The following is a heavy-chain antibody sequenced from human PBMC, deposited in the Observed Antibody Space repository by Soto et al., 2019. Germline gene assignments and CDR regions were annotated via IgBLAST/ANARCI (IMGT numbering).Heavy chain of an antibody. V-gene: IGHV3-11*05. J-gene: IGHJ5*02. CDR2: ISSSSSYT. CDR1: GFTFSDYY. Sequence: PGGSLRLSCAASGFTFSDYYMSWIRQAPGKGLEWVSYISSSSSYTNYADSVKGRFTISRDNAKNSLYLQMNSLRAEDTAVYYCARDRPYGSGRNWFDPWGQGTLVTVSS. CDR3: ARDRPYGSGRNWFDP. D-gene: IGHD3-10*01.